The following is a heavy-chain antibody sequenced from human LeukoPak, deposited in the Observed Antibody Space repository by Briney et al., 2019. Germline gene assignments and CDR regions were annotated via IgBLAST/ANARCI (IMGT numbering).Heavy chain of an antibody. Sequence: SETLSLTCTVSGGPISDFYWSWIRQSPEKGLEWIGNIFYSGNTNYNPSLRSRVTISVDTSKNQFSLKLSSVTAADTAVYYCARGGGSSSWYNYFDYWGQGTLVTVSS. V-gene: IGHV4-59*12. CDR2: IFYSGNT. CDR1: GGPISDFY. CDR3: ARGGGSSSWYNYFDY. J-gene: IGHJ4*02. D-gene: IGHD6-13*01.